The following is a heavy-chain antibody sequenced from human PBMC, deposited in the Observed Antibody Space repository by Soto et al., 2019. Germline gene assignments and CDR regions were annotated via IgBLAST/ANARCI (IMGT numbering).Heavy chain of an antibody. CDR2: ISGSGGST. J-gene: IGHJ4*02. CDR3: AKSGSTLVPAAIMLGY. V-gene: IGHV3-23*01. D-gene: IGHD2-2*02. CDR1: GFTFSSYA. Sequence: GGSLRLSCAASGFTFSSYAMSWVRQAPGKGLEWVSAISGSGGSTYYADSVKGRFTISRDNSKNTLYLQMNSLRAEDTAVYYCAKSGSTLVPAAIMLGYWGQGTLVTVSS.